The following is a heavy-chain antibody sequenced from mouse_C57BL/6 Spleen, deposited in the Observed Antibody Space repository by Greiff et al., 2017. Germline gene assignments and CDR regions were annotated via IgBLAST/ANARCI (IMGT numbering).Heavy chain of an antibody. D-gene: IGHD3-2*02. CDR3: ARDSSGVYYFDY. CDR2: INPGSGGT. J-gene: IGHJ2*01. V-gene: IGHV1-54*01. Sequence: QVQLQQSGAELVRPGTSVKVSCKASGYAFTNYLIEWVKQRPGQGLEWIGVINPGSGGTNYNEKFKGKATLTADKSSSTAYMQLSSLTSDDSAVYFCARDSSGVYYFDYWGQGTTLTVSS. CDR1: GYAFTNYL.